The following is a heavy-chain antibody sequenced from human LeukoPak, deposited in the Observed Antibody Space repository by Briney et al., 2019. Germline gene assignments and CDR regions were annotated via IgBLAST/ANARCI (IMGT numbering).Heavy chain of an antibody. CDR1: GGTFGSYA. CDR3: ARAPYYDFWSGYWSGFDY. V-gene: IGHV1-69*05. D-gene: IGHD3-3*01. J-gene: IGHJ4*02. CDR2: IIPIFGTA. Sequence: ASVKVSCKASGGTFGSYAISWVRQAPGQGLEWMGGIIPIFGTANYAQKFQGRVTITTDESTSTAYMELSSLRSEDTAVYYCARAPYYDFWSGYWSGFDYWGQGTLVTVSS.